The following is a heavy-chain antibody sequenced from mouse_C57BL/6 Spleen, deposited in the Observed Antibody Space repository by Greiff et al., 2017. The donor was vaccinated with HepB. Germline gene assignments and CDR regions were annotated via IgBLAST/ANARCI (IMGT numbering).Heavy chain of an antibody. CDR1: GYTFTSYW. V-gene: IGHV1-69*01. Sequence: VQLQQPGAELVMPGASVKLSCKASGYTFTSYWMHWVKQRPGQGLEWIGEIDPSDSYTNYNQKFKGKSTLTVDKSSSTAYMQLSSLTSEDSAVYYCARNEGLRRDFDYWGQGTTLTVSS. D-gene: IGHD2-4*01. CDR2: IDPSDSYT. CDR3: ARNEGLRRDFDY. J-gene: IGHJ2*01.